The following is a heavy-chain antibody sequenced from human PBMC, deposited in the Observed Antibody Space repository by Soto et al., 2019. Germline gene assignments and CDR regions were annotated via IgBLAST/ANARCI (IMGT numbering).Heavy chain of an antibody. V-gene: IGHV1-3*01. CDR2: INAGNGNT. CDR1: GYTFTSYA. CDR3: ARAGLYDSSGYFHDAFDI. Sequence: QVPLVQSGAEVKKPGASVKVSCKASGYTFTSYAMHWVRQAPGQRLEWMGWINAGNGNTKYSQKFQGRVTITRDTSASTAYMELSSLRSEDTAVYYCARAGLYDSSGYFHDAFDIWGQGTMVTVSS. J-gene: IGHJ3*02. D-gene: IGHD3-22*01.